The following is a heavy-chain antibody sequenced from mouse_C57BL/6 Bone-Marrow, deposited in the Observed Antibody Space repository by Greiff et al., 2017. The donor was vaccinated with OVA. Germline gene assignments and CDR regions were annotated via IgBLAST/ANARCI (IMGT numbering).Heavy chain of an antibody. Sequence: QVQLQQPGTELVKPGASVKLSCKASGYTFTSYWMHWVKQRPGQGLEWIGNINPSNGGTNYNEKFKSKGTLTVDISSSTACMQLSRLTSEDSAVYYCARCGRICPYDYDCIDYWGQGTTLTVSS. CDR1: GYTFTSYW. D-gene: IGHD2-4*01. J-gene: IGHJ2*01. CDR2: INPSNGGT. V-gene: IGHV1-53*01. CDR3: ARCGRICPYDYDCIDY.